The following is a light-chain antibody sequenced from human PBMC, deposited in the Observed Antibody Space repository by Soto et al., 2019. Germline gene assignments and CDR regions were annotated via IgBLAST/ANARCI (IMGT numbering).Light chain of an antibody. CDR3: QQYGSSPLT. J-gene: IGKJ4*01. Sequence: EIVLTQSPDTLSLSPGERATLSCRASQSVRSNYLAWYQQKPGQAPRFLIYDASSRATAIPDRFSGSGSGTDFTLSISRLEPEDFAVYYCQQYGSSPLTFGGGTKVEIK. CDR2: DAS. V-gene: IGKV3-20*01. CDR1: QSVRSNY.